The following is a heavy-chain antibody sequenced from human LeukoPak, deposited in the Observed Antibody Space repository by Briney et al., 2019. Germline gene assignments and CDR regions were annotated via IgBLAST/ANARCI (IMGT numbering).Heavy chain of an antibody. CDR3: ATAIAALEPYYYYMDV. Sequence: PSETLSLTCTVSGGSISSSSYYWGWIRQPPGKGLEWIGYIYYSGSTNYNPSLKSRVTISVDASKNQFSLKLSSVTAADTAVYYCATAIAALEPYYYYMDVWGKGTTVTVSS. CDR1: GGSISSSSYY. D-gene: IGHD6-13*01. CDR2: IYYSGST. V-gene: IGHV4-61*05. J-gene: IGHJ6*03.